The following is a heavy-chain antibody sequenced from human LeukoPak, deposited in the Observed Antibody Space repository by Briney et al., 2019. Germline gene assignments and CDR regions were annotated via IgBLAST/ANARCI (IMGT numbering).Heavy chain of an antibody. J-gene: IGHJ3*02. V-gene: IGHV4-59*01. CDR3: ARDGPYDSSGYYLSGGAFDI. D-gene: IGHD3-22*01. Sequence: SETLSLTCTVSGGSISSYYWSWIRQPAGKGLEWIGYIYYSGSTNYNPSLKSRVTISVDTSKNQFSLKLSSVTAADTAVYYCARDGPYDSSGYYLSGGAFDIWGQGTMVTVSS. CDR1: GGSISSYY. CDR2: IYYSGST.